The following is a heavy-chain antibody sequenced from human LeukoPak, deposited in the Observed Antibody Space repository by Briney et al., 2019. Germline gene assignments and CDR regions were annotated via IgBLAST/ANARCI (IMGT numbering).Heavy chain of an antibody. V-gene: IGHV3-74*01. D-gene: IGHD3-22*01. J-gene: IGHJ4*02. CDR2: IKSDGSDT. CDR1: GFTFSTYW. Sequence: GGSLRLSCAASGFTFSTYWMHWVRQAPGEGLVWVSRIKSDGSDTSYADSVKGRFTISRDNAKNTLYLQMNSLRAEDTAVYYCAVTPYSSGYCCDYWGQGTLVTVSS. CDR3: AVTPYSSGYCCDY.